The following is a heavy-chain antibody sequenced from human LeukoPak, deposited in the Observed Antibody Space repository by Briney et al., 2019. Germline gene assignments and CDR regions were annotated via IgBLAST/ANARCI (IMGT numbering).Heavy chain of an antibody. Sequence: TGGSLRLSCAASGFTVSSKCMSWVRQAPGKGLEWVSIIYSADNTLYADSVKGRFTISRDSSKNMMYLQMNSLRAEDTAVYYCASRPGGYPGPFDFWGQGTLVTVSS. CDR2: IYSADNT. D-gene: IGHD5-12*01. CDR1: GFTVSSKC. CDR3: ASRPGGYPGPFDF. J-gene: IGHJ4*02. V-gene: IGHV3-66*01.